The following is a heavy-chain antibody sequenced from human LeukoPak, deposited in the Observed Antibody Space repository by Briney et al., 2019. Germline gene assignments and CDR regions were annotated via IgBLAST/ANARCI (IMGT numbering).Heavy chain of an antibody. CDR3: ARVISTPRDIVVVPAAIGGAFDI. J-gene: IGHJ3*02. Sequence: SVKVSCKASGGTFSSYAISWVRQAPGQGLEWMGGIIPIFGTANYAQKFQGRVTITADESTSTAYMELSSLRSEDTAVYYCARVISTPRDIVVVPAAIGGAFDIWGQGTMVTVSS. CDR1: GGTFSSYA. V-gene: IGHV1-69*13. D-gene: IGHD2-2*02. CDR2: IIPIFGTA.